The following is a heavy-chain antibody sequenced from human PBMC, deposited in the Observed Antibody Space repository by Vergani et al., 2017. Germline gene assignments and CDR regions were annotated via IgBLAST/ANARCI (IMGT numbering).Heavy chain of an antibody. CDR3: TQGSRGYTGYFFDY. CDR2: VSGSSATP. V-gene: IGHV3-23*01. J-gene: IGHJ4*02. D-gene: IGHD5-12*01. CDR1: GFSFPGYA. Sequence: EVQLLESGGGLVQPGGSLRLSCEASGFSFPGYAMSWVRQAPGKGLGWVSSVSGSSATPYYADSVKGRFIISRDNSKNTLHLQMNSLRADDTAVYYCTQGSRGYTGYFFDYWGQGTLVTVSS.